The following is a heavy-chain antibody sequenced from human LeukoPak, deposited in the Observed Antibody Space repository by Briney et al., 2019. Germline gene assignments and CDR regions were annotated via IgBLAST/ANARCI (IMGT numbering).Heavy chain of an antibody. J-gene: IGHJ5*02. D-gene: IGHD3-10*01. CDR3: ARGPKLTRGVTNWFDP. CDR1: EFSVGSNY. CDR2: IYSGGST. V-gene: IGHV3-66*01. Sequence: GGSLRLSCAASEFSVGSNYMTWVRQAPGKGLEWVSLIYSGGSTYYADSVKGRFTISRDNSKNTLYLQMNSLRAEDTAVYYCARGPKLTRGVTNWFDPWGQGTLVTVSS.